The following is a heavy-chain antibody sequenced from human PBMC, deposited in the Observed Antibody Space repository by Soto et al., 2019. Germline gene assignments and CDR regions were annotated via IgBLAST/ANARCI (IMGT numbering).Heavy chain of an antibody. CDR2: ISGSGGTS. D-gene: IGHD6-19*01. J-gene: IGHJ4*02. Sequence: PGGSLRLSCAASGFTFSNYAISWFRQAPGKGLEWVSVISGSGGTSYYADSVKGRFTISRDNSKNTLYLQMNSLRAEDTAVYYCARDDKVSSGWYNFDYWGQGTLVTVSS. CDR1: GFTFSNYA. CDR3: ARDDKVSSGWYNFDY. V-gene: IGHV3-23*01.